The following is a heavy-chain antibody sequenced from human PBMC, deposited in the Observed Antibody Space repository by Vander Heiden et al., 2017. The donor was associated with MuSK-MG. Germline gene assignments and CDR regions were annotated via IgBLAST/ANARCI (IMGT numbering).Heavy chain of an antibody. CDR1: GYSISSGYY. CDR3: ARRLVGATTGDY. CDR2: IYHSGST. D-gene: IGHD1-26*01. J-gene: IGHJ4*02. V-gene: IGHV4-38-2*02. Sequence: QVQLQESGPGLVKPSETLSLTCTVSGYSISSGYYWGWIRQPPGKGLEWIGSIYHSGSTYYNPSLKSRVTISVDTSKNQFSLKLSSVTAADTAVYYCARRLVGATTGDYWGQGTLVTVSS.